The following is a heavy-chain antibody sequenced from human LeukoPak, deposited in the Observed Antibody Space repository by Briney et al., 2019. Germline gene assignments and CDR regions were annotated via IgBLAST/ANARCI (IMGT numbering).Heavy chain of an antibody. J-gene: IGHJ3*02. Sequence: PSETLSLTCAVSGGSISSGGYSWSWIRQPPGKGLEWIGYIYHSGSTYYNPSLKSRVTISVDRSKKQFSLKLSSVTAADTAVYYCARGDFYYDSSGHRNDAFDIWGQGTMVTVSS. V-gene: IGHV4-30-2*01. D-gene: IGHD3-22*01. CDR1: GGSISSGGYS. CDR2: IYHSGST. CDR3: ARGDFYYDSSGHRNDAFDI.